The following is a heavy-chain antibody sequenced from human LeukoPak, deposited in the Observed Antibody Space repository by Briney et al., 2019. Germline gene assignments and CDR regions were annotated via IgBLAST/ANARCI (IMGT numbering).Heavy chain of an antibody. Sequence: GGSLRLSCAASGFTFSSYAMSWVRQAPGKGLEWVSAISGSGGSTYYADSVKGRFTVSRDNSKNTLYLQMNSLRAEDTAVYYCAKEQVSRGATPPFDYWGQGTLVTVSS. D-gene: IGHD1-26*01. CDR2: ISGSGGST. V-gene: IGHV3-23*01. J-gene: IGHJ4*02. CDR3: AKEQVSRGATPPFDY. CDR1: GFTFSSYA.